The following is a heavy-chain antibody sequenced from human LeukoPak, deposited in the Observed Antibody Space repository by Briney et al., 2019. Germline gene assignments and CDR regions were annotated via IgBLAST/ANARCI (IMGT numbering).Heavy chain of an antibody. V-gene: IGHV3-30*18. CDR3: AKIGLWFGELFYFDY. J-gene: IGHJ4*02. Sequence: GGSLRLSCAASGFTFSSYGMHWVRQAPGKGLEWVAVISYDGSNKYYADSVKGRFTISRDNSKNTLYLQMNSLRAEDTAAYYCAKIGLWFGELFYFDYWGQGTLVTVSS. D-gene: IGHD3-10*01. CDR2: ISYDGSNK. CDR1: GFTFSSYG.